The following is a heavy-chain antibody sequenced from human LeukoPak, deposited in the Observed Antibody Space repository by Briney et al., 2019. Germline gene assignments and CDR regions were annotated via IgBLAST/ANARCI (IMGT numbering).Heavy chain of an antibody. Sequence: SETLSLTCTVSGGSISSSTYYWGWIRQPPGKGLEWIGSIYYSGNTYYNPSLKSRVTMSVDTSKNQFSLKLSSVTAADTAVYYCARLGRGYCSSTSCYLRGPLLDYWGQGTLVTVSS. CDR2: IYYSGNT. V-gene: IGHV4-39*01. CDR3: ARLGRGYCSSTSCYLRGPLLDY. J-gene: IGHJ4*02. D-gene: IGHD2-2*01. CDR1: GGSISSSTYY.